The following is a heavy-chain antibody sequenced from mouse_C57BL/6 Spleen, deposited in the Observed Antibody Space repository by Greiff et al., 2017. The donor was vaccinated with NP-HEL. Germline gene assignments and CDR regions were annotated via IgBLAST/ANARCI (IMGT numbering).Heavy chain of an antibody. CDR2: IYPGGGYT. V-gene: IGHV1-63*01. J-gene: IGHJ4*01. D-gene: IGHD2-12*01. CDR1: GYTFTNYW. Sequence: VQLQQSGAELVRPGTSVKMSCKASGYTFTNYWIGWAKQRPGHGLEWIGDIYPGGGYTNYNEKFKGKATLTAEKSSSTADMKFSSLTSEDSAIYYCAREIFYSYYSSYAMDYWGQGTSVTVSS. CDR3: AREIFYSYYSSYAMDY.